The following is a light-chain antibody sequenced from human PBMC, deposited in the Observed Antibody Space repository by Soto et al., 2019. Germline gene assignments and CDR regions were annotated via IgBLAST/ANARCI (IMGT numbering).Light chain of an antibody. CDR3: QQYGSSLFT. CDR2: GAS. V-gene: IGKV3-20*01. Sequence: EIVLTQSPGTLSLSPGERATLSCRASQSVSSSYLTWYQQKPGQAPRLLIYGASSRATGIPDRFSGSESGTDFTLTISRVEPEDFAVYYCQQYGSSLFTLGQGTKLQIK. J-gene: IGKJ2*01. CDR1: QSVSSSY.